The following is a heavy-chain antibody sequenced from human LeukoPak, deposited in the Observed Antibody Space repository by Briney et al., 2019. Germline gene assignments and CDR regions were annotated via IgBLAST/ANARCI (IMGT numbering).Heavy chain of an antibody. Sequence: GGSLRLSCAASGFTFCSYSMSWVLQAPGKGLQWVSYISSSSSTIYYADSVKGRFTISRDNAKNSLYLQMNSLRDEDTAVYYCARGYSSSSPEFDYWGQGTLVTVSS. J-gene: IGHJ4*02. D-gene: IGHD6-6*01. CDR2: ISSSSSTI. V-gene: IGHV3-48*02. CDR1: GFTFCSYS. CDR3: ARGYSSSSPEFDY.